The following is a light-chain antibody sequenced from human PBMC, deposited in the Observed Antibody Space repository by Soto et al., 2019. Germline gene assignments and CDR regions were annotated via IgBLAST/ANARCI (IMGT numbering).Light chain of an antibody. J-gene: IGKJ4*01. CDR1: QSIKTY. CDR2: DAS. V-gene: IGKV3-11*01. Sequence: EIVLTQSPATLSLSPGERATLSCRASQSIKTYLAWYQQKSGQAPRLLIYDASNRATGIPARFSGNGSGTHFTLTISSLEPEDFAVYFCQHRRNWPLTFGGGTEVEIK. CDR3: QHRRNWPLT.